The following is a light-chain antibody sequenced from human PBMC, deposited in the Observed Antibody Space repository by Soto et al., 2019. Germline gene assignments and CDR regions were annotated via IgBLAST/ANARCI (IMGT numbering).Light chain of an antibody. CDR2: SVS. Sequence: AIRMTQSPSSFSASTGDRVTITCRASQGISSYLAWYQQKPGKAPKLLIYSVSPLQSGVPSRFSGGGAGTEFPLPVSCLQSEDFATYYCQQYYSYPLTFGGGTKVEIK. CDR1: QGISSY. J-gene: IGKJ4*01. CDR3: QQYYSYPLT. V-gene: IGKV1-8*01.